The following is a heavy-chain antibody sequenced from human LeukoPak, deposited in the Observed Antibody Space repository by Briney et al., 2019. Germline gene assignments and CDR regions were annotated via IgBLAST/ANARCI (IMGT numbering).Heavy chain of an antibody. CDR3: ARHHCSSTSCYLGYYYGMDV. CDR2: IYPGDSDT. J-gene: IGHJ6*02. Sequence: GESLKISCKSSGYSFTSYWIGWVRQMPGKGLEWMGIIYPGDSDTRYSPSFQGQVTISADKSISTAYLQWSSLKASDTAMYYCARHHCSSTSCYLGYYYGMDVLGQGTTVTVSS. CDR1: GYSFTSYW. D-gene: IGHD2-2*01. V-gene: IGHV5-51*01.